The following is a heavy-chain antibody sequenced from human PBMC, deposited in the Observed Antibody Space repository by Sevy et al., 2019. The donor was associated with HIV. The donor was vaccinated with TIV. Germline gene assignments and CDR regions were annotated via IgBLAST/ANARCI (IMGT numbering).Heavy chain of an antibody. CDR1: GFTLNSYW. V-gene: IGHV3-7*03. J-gene: IGHJ6*02. CDR3: AKGDSTFYGLDV. CDR2: IKQDGSVK. Sequence: GGSLRLSCVASGFTLNSYWMSWVRQAPGKGLEWVANIKQDGSVKYYVDSVKGRFTNSRDKSKNTLYLQLNSLRVEDTAVFYCAKGDSTFYGLDVWGQGTTVTVSS. D-gene: IGHD3-3*02.